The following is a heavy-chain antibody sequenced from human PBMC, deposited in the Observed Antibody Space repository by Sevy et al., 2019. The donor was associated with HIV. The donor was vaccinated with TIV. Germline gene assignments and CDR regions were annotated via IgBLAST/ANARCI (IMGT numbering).Heavy chain of an antibody. CDR2: ISGSGRYT. CDR3: AKGLCSGCTGPRDYYYGMDV. V-gene: IGHV3-23*01. CDR1: EFTFSSYA. Sequence: GGSLRLSCAASEFTFSSYAMSWVRQAPGKGLEWVSSISGSGRYTYYADSVEGRFTISRDNSKNTLYVQMNSLRAEDTAVYYCAKGLCSGCTGPRDYYYGMDVWGQGTTVTVSS. D-gene: IGHD2-15*01. J-gene: IGHJ6*02.